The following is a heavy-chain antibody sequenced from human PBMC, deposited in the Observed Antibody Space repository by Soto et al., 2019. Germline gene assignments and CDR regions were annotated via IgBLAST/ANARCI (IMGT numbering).Heavy chain of an antibody. Sequence: GASVKVSCKASGYTFTGYYMHWVRQAPGQGLEWMGIINPSGGSTSYAQKFQGRVTMTRDTSTSTVYMELSSLRSEDTAVYYCARGAFGGVIVDYYYGMDVWGQGTTVTVYS. CDR2: INPSGGST. CDR3: ARGAFGGVIVDYYYGMDV. J-gene: IGHJ6*02. D-gene: IGHD3-16*02. V-gene: IGHV1-46*01. CDR1: GYTFTGYY.